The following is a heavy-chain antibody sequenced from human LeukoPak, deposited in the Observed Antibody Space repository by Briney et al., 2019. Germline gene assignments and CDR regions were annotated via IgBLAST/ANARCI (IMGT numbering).Heavy chain of an antibody. Sequence: SETLSLTCTVSGGSISSSSYYWSWIRQPPGKGLEWIGEINHSGSTNYNPSLKSRVTISVDTSKNQFSLKLSSVTAADTAVYYCASTFQKKLALDAFDIWGQGTMVTVSS. CDR1: GGSISSSSYY. D-gene: IGHD6-6*01. CDR3: ASTFQKKLALDAFDI. CDR2: INHSGST. V-gene: IGHV4-39*07. J-gene: IGHJ3*02.